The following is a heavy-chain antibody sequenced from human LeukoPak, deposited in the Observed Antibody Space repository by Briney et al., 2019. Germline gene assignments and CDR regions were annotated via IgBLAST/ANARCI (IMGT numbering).Heavy chain of an antibody. V-gene: IGHV4-4*02. Sequence: SGTLSLTCAVSGGSISSKKWWSWVRQSPGKGPEWIGEVFYSGSTNYNPSLKSRVTISADTAKNQFFLKLTPVTAADTAVYYCARLSCNTLGCPTVYNWIDPWGQGILVTVSS. CDR1: GGSISSKKW. D-gene: IGHD4-11*01. CDR3: ARLSCNTLGCPTVYNWIDP. J-gene: IGHJ5*02. CDR2: VFYSGST.